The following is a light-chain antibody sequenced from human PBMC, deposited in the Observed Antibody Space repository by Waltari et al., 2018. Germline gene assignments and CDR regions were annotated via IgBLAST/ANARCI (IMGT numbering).Light chain of an antibody. CDR1: NRDLGSDNL. J-gene: IGLJ1*01. CDR2: EVS. V-gene: IGLV2-23*02. Sequence: QSALTQPPSVPGSPGQSITTPCPGTNRDLGSDNLVSWYQQHPGKAPKFMIYEVSKRPSGVSNRFSGSKSGNTASLTISEIQAEDEADYYCCSYAGGGTFVFGTGTKVTVL. CDR3: CSYAGGGTFV.